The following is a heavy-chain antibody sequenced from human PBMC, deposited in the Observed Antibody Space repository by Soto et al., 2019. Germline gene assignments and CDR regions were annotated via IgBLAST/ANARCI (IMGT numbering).Heavy chain of an antibody. D-gene: IGHD3-16*02. CDR2: MNPNSGNT. V-gene: IGHV1-8*01. Sequence: ASVKVSCKASGYTFTSYDINWVRQATGQGLEWMGWMNPNSGNTGYAQKFQGRVTMTRNTSISTAYMELSSLRSEDTAVYYCVRGKRAFFPPLIKYYFDYWGQGTLVTVSS. CDR3: VRGKRAFFPPLIKYYFDY. J-gene: IGHJ4*02. CDR1: GYTFTSYD.